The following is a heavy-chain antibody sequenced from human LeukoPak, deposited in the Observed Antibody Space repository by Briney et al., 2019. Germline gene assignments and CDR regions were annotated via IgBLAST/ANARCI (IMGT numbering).Heavy chain of an antibody. Sequence: SETLSLTCTVSGGSISSYYWSWIRQPPGKGLEWIGYIYYSGSTNYNPSLKSRVTISVDTSKNQFSLKLSSVTAADTAVYYCARIPDSSGYYFDYNYYYMDVWGKGTTVTVAS. CDR2: IYYSGST. J-gene: IGHJ6*03. D-gene: IGHD3-22*01. CDR1: GGSISSYY. V-gene: IGHV4-59*01. CDR3: ARIPDSSGYYFDYNYYYMDV.